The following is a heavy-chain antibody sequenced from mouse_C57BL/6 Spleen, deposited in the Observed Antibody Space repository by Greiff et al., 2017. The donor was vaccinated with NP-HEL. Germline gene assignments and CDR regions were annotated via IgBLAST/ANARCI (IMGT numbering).Heavy chain of an antibody. D-gene: IGHD3-2*02. CDR2: ISDGGSYT. Sequence: EVQRVESGGGLVKPGGSLKLSCAASGFTFSSYAMSWVRQTPEKRLEWVSTISDGGSYTYYPDNVKGRFTISRDNAKNNLYLQMSHLKSEDTAMYYCARGGTAQASFAYWGQGTLVTVSA. J-gene: IGHJ3*01. CDR3: ARGGTAQASFAY. V-gene: IGHV5-4*01. CDR1: GFTFSSYA.